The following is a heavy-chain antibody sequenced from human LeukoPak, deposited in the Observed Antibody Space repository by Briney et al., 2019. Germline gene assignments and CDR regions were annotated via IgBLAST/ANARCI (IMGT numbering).Heavy chain of an antibody. V-gene: IGHV4-59*08. Sequence: SETLSLTCTVSGGSIGSNYWTWIRQPPGKGLEYIGYIYYTGGTNYNPSLKSRVTISVDTSKNQFSLKLTSVTAADTAVYFCAKYGNSGWVIDNWGQGTLVTGSS. D-gene: IGHD6-19*01. CDR1: GGSIGSNY. J-gene: IGHJ4*02. CDR2: IYYTGGT. CDR3: AKYGNSGWVIDN.